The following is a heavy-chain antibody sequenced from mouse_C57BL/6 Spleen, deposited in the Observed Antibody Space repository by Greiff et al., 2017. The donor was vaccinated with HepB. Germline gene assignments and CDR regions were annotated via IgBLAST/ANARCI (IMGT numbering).Heavy chain of an antibody. CDR2: IYPSDSET. CDR3: ARGDDGYGY. J-gene: IGHJ2*01. V-gene: IGHV1-61*01. Sequence: VQLQQPGAELVRPGSSVKLSCKASGYTFTSYWMDWVKQRPGQGLEWIGNIYPSDSETHYNQKFKDKATLTVDKSSSTAYMQLSSLTSEDSAVYYCARGDDGYGYWGQGTTLTVSS. CDR1: GYTFTSYW. D-gene: IGHD2-3*01.